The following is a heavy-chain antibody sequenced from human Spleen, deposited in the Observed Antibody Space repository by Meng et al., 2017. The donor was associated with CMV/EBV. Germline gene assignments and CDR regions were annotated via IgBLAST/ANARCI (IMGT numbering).Heavy chain of an antibody. D-gene: IGHD1-7*01. CDR1: GFTFSNYA. CDR2: IYSGGST. CDR3: ARDSEITGTTE. V-gene: IGHV3-66*01. J-gene: IGHJ4*02. Sequence: VQVAGVGGGFVQSGGSLLLSSAASGFTFSNYAMHWVRQAPGKGLEWVSVIYSGGSTYYADSVKGRFTISRDNSKNTLYLQMNSLRAEDTAVYYCARDSEITGTTEWGQGTLVTVSS.